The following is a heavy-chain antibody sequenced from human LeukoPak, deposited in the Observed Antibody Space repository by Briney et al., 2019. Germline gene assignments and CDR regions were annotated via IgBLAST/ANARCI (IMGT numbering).Heavy chain of an antibody. CDR3: ATDRGYGDHDAFDV. CDR2: FDPEDGET. D-gene: IGHD4-17*01. V-gene: IGHV1-24*01. CDR1: GYTLTELS. J-gene: IGHJ3*01. Sequence: ASVKVSCKVSGYTLTELSMHWVRQAPGKGLEWRGGFDPEDGETIYAQKFQGRVTMTEDTSTDTAYMELSSLRSEDTAVYYCATDRGYGDHDAFDVWGQGTMVTVSS.